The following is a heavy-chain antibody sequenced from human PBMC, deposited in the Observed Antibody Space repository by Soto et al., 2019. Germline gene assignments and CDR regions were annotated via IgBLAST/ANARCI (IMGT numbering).Heavy chain of an antibody. CDR1: GGTFSSYA. D-gene: IGHD6-13*01. CDR3: ARDGLEQQLVPPEWIFQH. V-gene: IGHV1-69*06. CDR2: IIPIFGTA. J-gene: IGHJ1*01. Sequence: VKLSSKASGGTFSSYAISWVRQAPGQGLEWMGGIIPIFGTANYAQKFQGRVTITADKSTSTAYMELSSLRSEDTAVYYCARDGLEQQLVPPEWIFQHWGQGTLVTVSS.